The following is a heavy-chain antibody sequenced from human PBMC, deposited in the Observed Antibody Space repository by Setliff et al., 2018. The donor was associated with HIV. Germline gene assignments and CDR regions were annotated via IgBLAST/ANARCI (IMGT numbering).Heavy chain of an antibody. V-gene: IGHV3-48*01. CDR3: ARGRVDTTMVPPPY. J-gene: IGHJ4*02. D-gene: IGHD5-18*01. Sequence: GGSLRLSCTASGFTFRKYAMSWVRQAPGKGLEWVSYISTSSSTIYYADSVKGRFTISRDNAKNSLYLRMNSLRAEDTAVYYCARGRVDTTMVPPPYWGQGTLVTAPQ. CDR1: GFTFRKYA. CDR2: ISTSSSTI.